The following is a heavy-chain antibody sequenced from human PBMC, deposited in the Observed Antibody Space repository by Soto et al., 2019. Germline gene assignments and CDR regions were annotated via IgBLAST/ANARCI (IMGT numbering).Heavy chain of an antibody. V-gene: IGHV4-34*01. D-gene: IGHD6-19*01. CDR3: ARGTPKYSSGWYGSIWFDP. J-gene: IGHJ5*02. CDR2: INHSGST. Sequence: PSETLSLTCAVYGGSFSGYYWSWIRQPPGKGLEWIGEINHSGSTNYNPSLKSRVTISVDTSKNQFSLKLSSVTAADTAVYYCARGTPKYSSGWYGSIWFDPWGQGALVTVSS. CDR1: GGSFSGYY.